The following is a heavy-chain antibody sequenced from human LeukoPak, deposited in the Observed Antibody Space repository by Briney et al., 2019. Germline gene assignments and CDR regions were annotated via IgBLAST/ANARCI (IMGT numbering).Heavy chain of an antibody. V-gene: IGHV1-2*02. Sequence: ASVKVSCKASGYTFTGYYMHWVRQAPGQGLEWMGWINPNSGGTNYAQKFQGMVTMTRDTSISTAYMELSRLRSDDTAVYYCARGGIVADCSGGSCPNSDFDYWGQGTLVTVSS. J-gene: IGHJ4*02. CDR3: ARGGIVADCSGGSCPNSDFDY. D-gene: IGHD2-15*01. CDR2: INPNSGGT. CDR1: GYTFTGYY.